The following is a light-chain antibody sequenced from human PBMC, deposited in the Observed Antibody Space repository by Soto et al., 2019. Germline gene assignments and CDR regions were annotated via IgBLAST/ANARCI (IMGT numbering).Light chain of an antibody. Sequence: AIRMTQSPSSLSASTGDRVTITCRASQGISSYLAWYQQKPGKAPKLLIYAASTLQSGVSSRFSGSGSGTDFTLTISCLQSEDFATYCCQQYYSYPPTFGQGTKLEIK. CDR2: AAS. CDR3: QQYYSYPPT. V-gene: IGKV1-8*01. J-gene: IGKJ2*01. CDR1: QGISSY.